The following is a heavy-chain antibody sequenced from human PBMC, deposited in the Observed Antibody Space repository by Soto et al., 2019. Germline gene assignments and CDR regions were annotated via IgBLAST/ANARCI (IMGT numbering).Heavy chain of an antibody. CDR2: ISGSGGSS. CDR1: GFAFSTYA. D-gene: IGHD6-13*01. CDR3: AKVTKRAAAGRYEYYKYGMDV. Sequence: GGSLRLSCAASGFAFSTYAMTWVRQAPGKGLEWVSVISGSGGSSYYAASVKGRFTISRDKSKNTLFLQMHGLRAEDTAVYYCAKVTKRAAAGRYEYYKYGMDVWGQGTTVTVSS. V-gene: IGHV3-23*01. J-gene: IGHJ6*02.